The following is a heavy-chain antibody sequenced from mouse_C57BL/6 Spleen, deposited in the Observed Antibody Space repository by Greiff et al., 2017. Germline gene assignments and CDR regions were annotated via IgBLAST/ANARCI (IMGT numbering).Heavy chain of an antibody. CDR2: IDPETGGT. J-gene: IGHJ4*01. CDR1: GYTFTDYE. CDR3: TRRDQYDERYYYAMDY. D-gene: IGHD2-14*01. V-gene: IGHV1-15*01. Sequence: QVQLKESGAELVRPGASVTLSCKASGYTFTDYEMHWVKQTPVHGLEWVGAIDPETGGTAYNQKFKGKAILTADKSSSTAYMELRSLTSEDSAVYYCTRRDQYDERYYYAMDYWGQGTSVTVSS.